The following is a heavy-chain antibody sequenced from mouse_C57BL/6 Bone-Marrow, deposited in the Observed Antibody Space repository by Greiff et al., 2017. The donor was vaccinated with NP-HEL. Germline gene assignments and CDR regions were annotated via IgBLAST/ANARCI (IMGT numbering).Heavy chain of an antibody. J-gene: IGHJ4*01. D-gene: IGHD2-3*01. V-gene: IGHV1-82*01. CDR1: GYAFSSSW. Sequence: QVQLQQSGPELVKPGASVKISCKASGYAFSSSWMNWVKQRPGKGLEWIGRIYPGDGDTNYNGKFKGKATLTAAKSSSTAYMQLSSLTSEDSAVYFCASLSLYDGYYHYYAMDYWGQGTSVTVSS. CDR2: IYPGDGDT. CDR3: ASLSLYDGYYHYYAMDY.